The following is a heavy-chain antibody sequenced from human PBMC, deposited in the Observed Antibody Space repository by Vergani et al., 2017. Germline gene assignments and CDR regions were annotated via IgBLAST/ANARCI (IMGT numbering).Heavy chain of an antibody. CDR2: IYYNGNT. J-gene: IGHJ4*01. D-gene: IGHD5-18*01. Sequence: QLQLQESGPGLVKPSETLSLTCTVSGGSISSSTSYYWTWIRQAPGKGLEVIGLIYYNGNTYYDPSLKSRVTMSVDTSKNQFSLKLTSVTAADTSVYYCVRQGYAYGYFDSWGHGILVTVSS. CDR1: GGSISSSTSYY. V-gene: IGHV4-39*01. CDR3: VRQGYAYGYFDS.